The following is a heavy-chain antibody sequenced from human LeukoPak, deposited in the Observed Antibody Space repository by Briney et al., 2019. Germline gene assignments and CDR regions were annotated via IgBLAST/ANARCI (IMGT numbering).Heavy chain of an antibody. J-gene: IGHJ6*02. D-gene: IGHD1-20*01. CDR2: INGDGS. Sequence: GGSLRLSCAASGFTFSSYWMYWVRQVPGKGPVWVSRINGDGSYGVSVNGRFTISRDNAKSTLYFQMHSLRVEDTGVYYCASYNWNYDMDVWGQGTTVIVSS. CDR3: ASYNWNYDMDV. CDR1: GFTFSSYW. V-gene: IGHV3-74*01.